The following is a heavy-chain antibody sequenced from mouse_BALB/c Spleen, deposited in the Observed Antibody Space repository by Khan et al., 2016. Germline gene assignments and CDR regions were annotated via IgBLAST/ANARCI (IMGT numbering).Heavy chain of an antibody. Sequence: EVELVESGGDLVKPGGSLKLSCAASGFTFSSYDMSWVRQTPDKRLEWVATISSGGSYTYYPDSVKGRFTISRDNAKNTLYLQMSSLKSEDTVMYYCARLYSGPYTMYYWDQGTSVTASS. V-gene: IGHV5-6*01. CDR1: GFTFSSYD. D-gene: IGHD2-1*01. CDR2: ISSGGSYT. J-gene: IGHJ4*01. CDR3: ARLYSGPYTMYY.